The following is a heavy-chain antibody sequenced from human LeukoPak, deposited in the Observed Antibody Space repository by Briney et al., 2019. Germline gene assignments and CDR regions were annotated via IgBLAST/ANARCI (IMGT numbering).Heavy chain of an antibody. J-gene: IGHJ3*02. CDR1: GGSISGSGSSYY. D-gene: IGHD1-26*01. CDR2: IYYSGST. Sequence: PSETLSLTCTVSGGSISGSGSSYYWVWIRQPPGKGLEWIGSIYYSGSTYYNPSLKSRVTISVDTSKNQFSLKLSSVTAADTAVYFCARTPRYSGNYYNAFDIWGQGTTVTVSP. CDR3: ARTPRYSGNYYNAFDI. V-gene: IGHV4-39*01.